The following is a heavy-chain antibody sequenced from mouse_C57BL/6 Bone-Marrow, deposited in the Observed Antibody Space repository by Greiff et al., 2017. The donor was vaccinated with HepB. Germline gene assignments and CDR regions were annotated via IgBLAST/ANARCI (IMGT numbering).Heavy chain of an antibody. CDR2: ISSGGSYT. J-gene: IGHJ3*01. V-gene: IGHV5-6*01. D-gene: IGHD4-1*01. CDR3: ARHGNSWFAY. Sequence: VQLKESGGDLVKPGGSLKLSCAASGFTFSSYGMSWVRQTPDKRLEWVATISSGGSYTYYPDSVKGRFTISRDNAKNTLYLQMSSLKSEDTAMYYCARHGNSWFAYWGQGTLVTVSA. CDR1: GFTFSSYG.